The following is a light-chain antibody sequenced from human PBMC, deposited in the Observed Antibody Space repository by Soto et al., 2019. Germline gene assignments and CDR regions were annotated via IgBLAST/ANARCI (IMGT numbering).Light chain of an antibody. J-gene: IGKJ1*01. CDR1: QSVNAN. V-gene: IGKV3-15*01. Sequence: EIVMTQSPATLSVSPGVRATLSCRASQSVNANLAWYQQKSGRAPRLLIYGASTRATDIPGRFSGSGSGTEFTLTISSLQPEDFAVYYCLQYNDWPRTFGQGTKVEIK. CDR2: GAS. CDR3: LQYNDWPRT.